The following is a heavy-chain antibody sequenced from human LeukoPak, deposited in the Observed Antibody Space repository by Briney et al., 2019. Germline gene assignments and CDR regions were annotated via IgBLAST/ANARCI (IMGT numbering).Heavy chain of an antibody. J-gene: IGHJ4*02. CDR1: GFTFSSYS. D-gene: IGHD5-18*01. Sequence: GGSLRLSCAASGFTFSSYSMNWVRQAPGKGLEWVSSISSSSSYIYYADSVKGRFTISRDNAKNSLYLQMNSLRAEDTAVYYCASTGYSYGYRGDYWGQGTLVTVSS. CDR3: ASTGYSYGYRGDY. V-gene: IGHV3-21*01. CDR2: ISSSSSYI.